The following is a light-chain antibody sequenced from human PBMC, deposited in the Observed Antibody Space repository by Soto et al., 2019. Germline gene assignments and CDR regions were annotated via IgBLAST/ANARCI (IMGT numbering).Light chain of an antibody. V-gene: IGKV1-5*01. J-gene: IGKJ2*01. CDR1: QDISNF. CDR2: DAS. Sequence: DIQMTQYPSTLSASVGDRVTISCRASQDISNFLAWYQHKPGKAPKLLIYDASTLQTGVPSRFSGSGFGTEFPLTISVLQPDDFATYFCQLHDDFSHATFGQGTKVEIK. CDR3: QLHDDFSHAT.